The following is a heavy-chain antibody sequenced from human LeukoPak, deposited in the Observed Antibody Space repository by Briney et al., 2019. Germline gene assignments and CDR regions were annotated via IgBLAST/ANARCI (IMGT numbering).Heavy chain of an antibody. CDR3: VRSCSSGSCYGYKDY. V-gene: IGHV3-74*01. CDR2: VNGDGTST. J-gene: IGHJ4*02. Sequence: GGALRLSCATSGFTFSSYWMHWVRQGPGKGLVWVSRVNGDGTSTGYADSVQGRFTISRDNAKNTLYLYMNSLRGDDTAIYFCVRSCSSGSCYGYKDYWGQGTLVTVSS. D-gene: IGHD2-2*01. CDR1: GFTFSSYW.